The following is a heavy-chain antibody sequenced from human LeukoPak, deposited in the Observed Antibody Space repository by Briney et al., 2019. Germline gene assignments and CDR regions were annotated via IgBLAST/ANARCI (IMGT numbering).Heavy chain of an antibody. V-gene: IGHV3-66*01. CDR2: IYSGGST. CDR3: AKAPVTTCSGAYCYPFDY. Sequence: GGSLRLSCAASGFTVSSNYMSWVRLAPGKGLECVSVIYSGGSTYYADSVKGRFTISRGNSKNTLYLQMNSLRAEDAAVYYCAKAPVTTCSGAYCYPFDYWGQGTLVTVSS. D-gene: IGHD2-21*01. CDR1: GFTVSSNY. J-gene: IGHJ4*02.